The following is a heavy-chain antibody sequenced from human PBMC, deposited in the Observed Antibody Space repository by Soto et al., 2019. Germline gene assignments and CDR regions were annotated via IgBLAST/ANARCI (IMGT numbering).Heavy chain of an antibody. CDR1: GFAFIDAW. V-gene: IGHV3-15*01. CDR3: ATALRRDGAWGAY. CDR2: IRSNADGGTT. J-gene: IGHJ4*02. Sequence: EVRLVESGGGSVKPGGSLRLSCAASGFAFIDAWMTWVRQAPGKGLQWIGRIRSNADGGTTDLAAPVRGRFSISRDDSKDTLYLQMNSLKIDAAAVYFCATALRRDGAWGAYWGQGTLVSVSS. D-gene: IGHD7-27*01.